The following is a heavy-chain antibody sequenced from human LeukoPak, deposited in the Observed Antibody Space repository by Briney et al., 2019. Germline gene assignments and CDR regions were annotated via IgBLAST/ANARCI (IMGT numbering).Heavy chain of an antibody. CDR1: GYTFTSYG. J-gene: IGHJ4*02. Sequence: SVKVSCKASGYTFTSYGISWVRQAPGQGLEWMGGIIPIFGTANYAQKFQGRVTITADESTSTAYMELSSLRSEDTAVYYCARAAAGWLPDYWGQGTLVTVSS. D-gene: IGHD5-24*01. CDR3: ARAAAGWLPDY. CDR2: IIPIFGTA. V-gene: IGHV1-69*13.